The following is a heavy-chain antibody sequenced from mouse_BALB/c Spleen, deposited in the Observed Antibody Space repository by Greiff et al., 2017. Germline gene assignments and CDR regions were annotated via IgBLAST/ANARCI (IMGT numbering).Heavy chain of an antibody. V-gene: IGHV5-12-2*01. CDR2: ISNGGGST. J-gene: IGHJ2*01. CDR1: GFTFSSYT. Sequence: EVHLVESGGGLVQPGGSLKLSCAASGFTFSSYTMSWVRQTPEKRLEWVAYISNGGGSTYYPDTVKGRFTISRDNAKNTLYLQMSSLKSEDTAMYYCARHGEDYFDYWGQGTTLTVSS. CDR3: ARHGEDYFDY.